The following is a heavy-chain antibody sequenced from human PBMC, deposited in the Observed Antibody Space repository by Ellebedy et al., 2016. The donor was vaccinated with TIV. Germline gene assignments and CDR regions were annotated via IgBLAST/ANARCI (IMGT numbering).Heavy chain of an antibody. CDR2: IIPILGIA. Sequence: ASVKVSCKASGGTFSSYAISWVRQAPGQGLEWMGGIIPILGIANYAQKFQGRVTMTSDTSTSTAYMEVRSLRSDDTAVYYCARNLNYYDSGSPPKEFDYWGQGTLVTVSS. V-gene: IGHV1-69*10. D-gene: IGHD3-10*01. CDR1: GGTFSSYA. J-gene: IGHJ4*02. CDR3: ARNLNYYDSGSPPKEFDY.